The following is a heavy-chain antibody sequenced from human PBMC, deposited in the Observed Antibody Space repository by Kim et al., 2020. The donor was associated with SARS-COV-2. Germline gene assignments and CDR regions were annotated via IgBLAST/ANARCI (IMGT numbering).Heavy chain of an antibody. CDR3: ARLSGSYYYYYGMDV. Sequence: SEKGRFTISRDNAKNSLYLQMNSLRAEDTAVYYCARLSGSYYYYYGMDVWGQGTTVTVSS. V-gene: IGHV3-11*03. J-gene: IGHJ6*02. D-gene: IGHD1-26*01.